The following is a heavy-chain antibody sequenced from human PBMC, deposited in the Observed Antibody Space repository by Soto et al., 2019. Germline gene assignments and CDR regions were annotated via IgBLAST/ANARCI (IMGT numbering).Heavy chain of an antibody. CDR3: ARRWGRTFDY. V-gene: IGHV4-59*08. Sequence: QVQLQESGPGLVKPSETLSLTCTVSGGSISSYYWSWIRQPPGKGLEWIGYIYYSGSTNYTPSLKRRVAISVDTSESQVSIKLRSVTAPDTAVYYCARRWGRTFDYWGQGALVTFSA. D-gene: IGHD7-27*01. CDR2: IYYSGST. CDR1: GGSISSYY. J-gene: IGHJ4*02.